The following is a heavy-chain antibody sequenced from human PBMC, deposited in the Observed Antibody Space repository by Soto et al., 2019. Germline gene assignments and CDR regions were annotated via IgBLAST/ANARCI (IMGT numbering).Heavy chain of an antibody. V-gene: IGHV3-7*01. J-gene: IGHJ4*02. CDR3: ARDRVQGYFDWLQVHDY. D-gene: IGHD3-9*01. CDR1: GFTFSSYW. CDR2: IKQDGSEK. Sequence: EVQLVESGGGLVQPGGSLRLSCAASGFTFSSYWMSWVRQAPGKGLEWVANIKQDGSEKYYVDSVKGGFTISRDNAKNSLYLQMNSLRAEDTAVYYCARDRVQGYFDWLQVHDYWGQGTLVTVSS.